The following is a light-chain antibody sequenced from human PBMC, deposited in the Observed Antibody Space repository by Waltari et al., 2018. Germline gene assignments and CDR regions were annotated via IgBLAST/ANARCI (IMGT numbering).Light chain of an antibody. CDR1: QSLVHSNGNNY. CDR2: LGS. Sequence: DIVVTQSPLSLPVTPGEPASISCRSSQSLVHSNGNNYLDWYLQKPGQSPQLLIYLGSNRAAGVPDRFGGSGSGTDFTLRISRVEAEDVGVYYCMQSLQTLWTFGPGTKVEIK. V-gene: IGKV2-28*01. CDR3: MQSLQTLWT. J-gene: IGKJ1*01.